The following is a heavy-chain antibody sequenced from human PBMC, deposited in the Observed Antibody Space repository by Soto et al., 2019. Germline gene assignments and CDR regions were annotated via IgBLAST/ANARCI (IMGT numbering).Heavy chain of an antibody. J-gene: IGHJ6*02. CDR1: GYSFTSYW. V-gene: IGHV5-51*01. CDR2: IYPGDSDT. Sequence: GASLRISSKVSGYSFTSYWIGWVRQMPGKGLEWMGIIYPGDSDTRYSPSFQGQVTISADKSISTAYLQWSSLKASDTAMYYCAALIKAINYGMDVWGQGTTVTVFS. CDR3: AALIKAINYGMDV.